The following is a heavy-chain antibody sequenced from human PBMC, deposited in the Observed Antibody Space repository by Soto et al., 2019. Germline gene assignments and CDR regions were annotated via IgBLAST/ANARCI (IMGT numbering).Heavy chain of an antibody. V-gene: IGHV4-59*01. D-gene: IGHD5-18*01. J-gene: IGHJ4*02. CDR3: ARVIPHTGLLYFDY. Sequence: SETLSLTCTVSGGSISSYYWSWIRQPPGKGLEWIGYIYYSGSTNYNPSLKSRVTISVDTSKNQFSLKLSSVTAADTAVYYCARVIPHTGLLYFDYWGQGTLVTVSS. CDR2: IYYSGST. CDR1: GGSISSYY.